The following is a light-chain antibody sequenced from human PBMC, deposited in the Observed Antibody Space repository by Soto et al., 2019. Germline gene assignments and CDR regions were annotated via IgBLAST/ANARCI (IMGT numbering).Light chain of an antibody. CDR1: SSNLGAHYD. J-gene: IGLJ3*02. CDR3: HTSDNSLAAWV. V-gene: IGLV1-40*01. Sequence: QSVLTQPPSVSGAPGQSVTISCTGSSSNLGAHYDVHWYQQLPGPAPKLLIYGNNNRPSGVPGRFSGSKSGTSASLAITGIHAEDVTNYYCHTSDNSLAAWVFGEGPKVTV. CDR2: GNN.